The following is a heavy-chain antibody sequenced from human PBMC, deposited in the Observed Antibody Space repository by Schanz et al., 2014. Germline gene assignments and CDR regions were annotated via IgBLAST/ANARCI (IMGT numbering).Heavy chain of an antibody. CDR2: IGYDGSEK. CDR1: GFSFSIFA. CDR3: VKDPDKYNWNDVEGMDV. J-gene: IGHJ6*01. Sequence: QVQLVESGGGLVQPGGSLRLSCAASGFSFSIFAMTWVRQAPGQGLEWVANIGYDGSEKYYVDSVKGRFTISRDNSKNTLYLQMKSLRVEDTAVYYCVKDPDKYNWNDVEGMDVWGPGTTVTVSS. V-gene: IGHV3-30*02. D-gene: IGHD1-1*01.